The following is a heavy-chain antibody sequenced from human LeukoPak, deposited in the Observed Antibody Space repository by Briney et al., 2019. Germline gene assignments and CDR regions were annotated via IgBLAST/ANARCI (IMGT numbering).Heavy chain of an antibody. D-gene: IGHD6-19*01. CDR3: ARSLSIAVVGTFGY. Sequence: ASVKVSCKASGYTFTSYDINWVRQATGQGLEWMGWMNPNSGNTGYAQKFQGRVTITRNTSISTAYKELSSLRSEDTAVYYCARSLSIAVVGTFGYWGQGTLVTVSS. J-gene: IGHJ4*02. CDR1: GYTFTSYD. CDR2: MNPNSGNT. V-gene: IGHV1-8*03.